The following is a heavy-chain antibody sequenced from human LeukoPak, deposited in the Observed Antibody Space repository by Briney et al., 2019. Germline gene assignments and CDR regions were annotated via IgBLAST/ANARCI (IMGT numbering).Heavy chain of an antibody. J-gene: IGHJ6*02. CDR1: GFTFSSYG. V-gene: IGHV3-30*18. CDR2: VSYDGSDK. D-gene: IGHD1-1*01. CDR3: AKEGVLERYFYYGMDV. Sequence: GRSLRLSCAASGFTFSSYGMHWVRPAPGKGLEWVGIVSYDGSDKYYADSVKGRFTISRDNSKNTLYLQMNSLRAEDTAVYFCAKEGVLERYFYYGMDVWGQGTTVTVSS.